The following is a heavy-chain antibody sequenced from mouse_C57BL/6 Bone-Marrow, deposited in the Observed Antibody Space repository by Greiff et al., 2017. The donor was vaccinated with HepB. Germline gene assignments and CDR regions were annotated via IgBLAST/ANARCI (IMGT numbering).Heavy chain of an antibody. CDR1: GYSFTGYY. Sequence: VQLQQSGPELVKPGASVKISCKASGYSFTGYYMNWVKQSPEKSLEWIGEINPSTGGTTYNQKFKAKATLTVDKSSSTAYMQLKSLTSEDSAVYYCARKEDGYYEESLFAYWGQGTLVTVSA. CDR3: ARKEDGYYEESLFAY. CDR2: INPSTGGT. V-gene: IGHV1-42*01. D-gene: IGHD2-3*01. J-gene: IGHJ3*01.